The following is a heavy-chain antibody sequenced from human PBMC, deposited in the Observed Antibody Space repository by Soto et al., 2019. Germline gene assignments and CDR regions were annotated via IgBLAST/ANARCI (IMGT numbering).Heavy chain of an antibody. J-gene: IGHJ4*02. Sequence: QVQLVQSGAEVKNPGASVKVSCKASGYTFTSFYIHWVRQAPGQGLEWMSIINPNGGSTNYAQNLQGRVTLTRDTSTRTTYMELSSLRSEDTAVYYCASGLTSGEYWGQGALVSVSS. CDR1: GYTFTSFY. CDR3: ASGLTSGEY. CDR2: INPNGGST. V-gene: IGHV1-46*01.